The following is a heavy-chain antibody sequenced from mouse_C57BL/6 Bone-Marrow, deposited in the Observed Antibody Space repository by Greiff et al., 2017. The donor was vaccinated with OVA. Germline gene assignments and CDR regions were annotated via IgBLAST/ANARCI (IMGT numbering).Heavy chain of an antibody. Sequence: EVKLMESGGDLVKPGGSLKLSCAASGFTFSSYGMSWVRQTPDKRLEWVATISSGGSYTYYPDSVKGRFTNSRDNAKNTLYLQMSSLKSEDTAMYYCARQLRRGFAYWGQGTLVTVSA. D-gene: IGHD2-4*01. CDR1: GFTFSSYG. CDR3: ARQLRRGFAY. CDR2: ISSGGSYT. J-gene: IGHJ3*01. V-gene: IGHV5-6*01.